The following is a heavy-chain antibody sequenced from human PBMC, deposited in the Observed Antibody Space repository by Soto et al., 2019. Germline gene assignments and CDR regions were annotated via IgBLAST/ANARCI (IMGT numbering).Heavy chain of an antibody. V-gene: IGHV3-30-3*01. Sequence: QVQLVESGGGVVQPGRSLRLSCAASGFTFSSYAMHWVRQAPGKGLEWVAVISYDGSNKYYADSVKGRFTISRDNSKNKLYLQMNSLRAEDTAVYYCANSNTYFYGSRFDYWGQGTLVTVSS. CDR1: GFTFSSYA. CDR3: ANSNTYFYGSRFDY. CDR2: ISYDGSNK. D-gene: IGHD4-17*01. J-gene: IGHJ4*02.